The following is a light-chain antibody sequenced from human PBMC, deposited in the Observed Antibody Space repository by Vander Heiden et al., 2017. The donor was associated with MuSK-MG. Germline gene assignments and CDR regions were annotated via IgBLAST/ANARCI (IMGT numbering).Light chain of an antibody. J-gene: IGKJ5*01. CDR1: QGVNNY. V-gene: IGKV3-11*01. Sequence: ETVLAQSPATRSLSPGERATLSCRANQGVNNYLAWYQQKPGQAPRLLIHDASNRATGTPARFSGSGSGTGFTLTISSLEAEDSAVYYCQQRIKWPLTFGQGTRLEIK. CDR2: DAS. CDR3: QQRIKWPLT.